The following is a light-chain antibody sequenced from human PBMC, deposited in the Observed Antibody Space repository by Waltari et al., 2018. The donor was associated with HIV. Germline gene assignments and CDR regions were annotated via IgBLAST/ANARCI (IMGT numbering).Light chain of an antibody. Sequence: HSALTQPASVSGSPGQSITLSCTGTSNDVGGFDLVSLYQHHPGKAPKLIIFEVNKRPSGVSNRFSGSKSGNTASLTISGLQTEDETDYYCCSYARSRSLLFGGGTKLTVL. CDR1: SNDVGGFDL. J-gene: IGLJ2*01. CDR2: EVN. CDR3: CSYARSRSLL. V-gene: IGLV2-23*02.